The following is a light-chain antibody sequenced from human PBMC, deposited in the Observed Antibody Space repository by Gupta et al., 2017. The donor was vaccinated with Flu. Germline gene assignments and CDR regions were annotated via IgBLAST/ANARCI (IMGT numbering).Light chain of an antibody. CDR1: QSLLHNNGYNY. J-gene: IGKJ2*01. Sequence: DIVMTQSPLSLPVTPGEPASISCRSSQSLLHNNGYNYLDWYVQKPGQSPQLLIDLGSHRASGVPDRFSGSESGTDFTLKISRVEAEDVGVYYCMQALQTPYTFGQGTKLEIK. CDR3: MQALQTPYT. CDR2: LGS. V-gene: IGKV2-28*01.